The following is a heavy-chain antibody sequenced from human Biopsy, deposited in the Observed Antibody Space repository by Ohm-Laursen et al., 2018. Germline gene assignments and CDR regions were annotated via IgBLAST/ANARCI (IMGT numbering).Heavy chain of an antibody. D-gene: IGHD6-6*01. CDR3: ARDSSRRAREGGMDV. CDR1: GFSVNSYD. V-gene: IGHV3-21*01. CDR2: ISETSSHI. J-gene: IGHJ6*02. Sequence: SLRLSCTAGFSVNSYDMNWVRQAPGKGLEWISYISETSSHIYDADSVRGRFTVARDIAKNSLYLQLNSLRVEDTAVYYCARDSSRRAREGGMDVWGQGTTVTVSS.